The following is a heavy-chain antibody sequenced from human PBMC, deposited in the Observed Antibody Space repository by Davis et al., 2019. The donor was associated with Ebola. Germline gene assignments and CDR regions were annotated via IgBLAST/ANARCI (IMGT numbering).Heavy chain of an antibody. CDR1: GFTFSSYA. CDR2: ISYEGSNK. CDR3: AREVQYYDTSGYHYYGMDV. D-gene: IGHD3-22*01. J-gene: IGHJ6*04. Sequence: GESLKISCAASGFTFSSYAMHWVRQAPGKGLEWVAVISYEGSNKYYADSVKGRFTISRDNGKNTLYLQMNSLRAGDTAVYYCAREVQYYDTSGYHYYGMDVWGKGTTVTVSS. V-gene: IGHV3-30*14.